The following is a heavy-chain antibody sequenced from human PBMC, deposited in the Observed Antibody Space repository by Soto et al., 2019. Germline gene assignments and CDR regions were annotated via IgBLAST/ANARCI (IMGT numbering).Heavy chain of an antibody. V-gene: IGHV1-69*13. CDR3: ARTIVGGSYYPPYYFDY. Sequence: SVKVSCKASGGTCSIYAISCVRQSPLQWLEWMGGIIPIFGTANYAQKFQGRVTITADESTSTAYMELSSLRSEDTAVYYCARTIVGGSYYPPYYFDYWGQGTLVTVSS. CDR1: GGTCSIYA. J-gene: IGHJ4*02. D-gene: IGHD1-26*01. CDR2: IIPIFGTA.